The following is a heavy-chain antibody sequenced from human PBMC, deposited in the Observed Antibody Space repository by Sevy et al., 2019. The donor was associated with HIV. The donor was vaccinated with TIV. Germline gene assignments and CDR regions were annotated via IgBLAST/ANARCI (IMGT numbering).Heavy chain of an antibody. V-gene: IGHV3-53*01. J-gene: IGHJ3*02. CDR3: ARGQSYPLDPAGAFDI. CDR2: IYSGGST. D-gene: IGHD2-2*01. CDR1: GFTVSSNY. Sequence: GESLKISCAASGFTVSSNYMSWVRQAPGKGLEWVSVIYSGGSTYYADSVKGRFTISRDNSKNTLYLQMNSLRAEDTAVYYCARGQSYPLDPAGAFDIWGHGTMVAVSS.